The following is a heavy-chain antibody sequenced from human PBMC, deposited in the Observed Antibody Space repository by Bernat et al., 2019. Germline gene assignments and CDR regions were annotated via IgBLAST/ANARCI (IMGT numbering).Heavy chain of an antibody. CDR3: AKLPTVKMRQKVNWYFDL. J-gene: IGHJ2*01. D-gene: IGHD4-17*01. CDR1: GFTFSSYA. Sequence: EVQLVESGGGLVQPGGSLRLSCAASGFTFSSYAMSWVRQAPGKGLEWVSAISGSGGSTYYEDSVKGRFTISRDNSKNTLYLQMNSLRAEDTAVYYCAKLPTVKMRQKVNWYFDLWGRGTLVTVSS. CDR2: ISGSGGST. V-gene: IGHV3-23*04.